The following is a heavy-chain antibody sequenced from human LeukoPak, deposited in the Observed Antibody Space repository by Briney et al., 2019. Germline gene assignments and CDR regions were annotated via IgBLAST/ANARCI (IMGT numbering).Heavy chain of an antibody. Sequence: GGSLRLSCVASGFTFSNYVMTWVRQAPGKGLEWVSSILGTGDYTYYADSVKGRFTISRDNSKNTLYLQMNSLRAEDTAVYYCAKDTGYSSGWADYWGQGTLVTVSS. CDR3: AKDTGYSSGWADY. CDR1: GFTFSNYV. CDR2: ILGTGDYT. D-gene: IGHD6-19*01. J-gene: IGHJ4*02. V-gene: IGHV3-23*01.